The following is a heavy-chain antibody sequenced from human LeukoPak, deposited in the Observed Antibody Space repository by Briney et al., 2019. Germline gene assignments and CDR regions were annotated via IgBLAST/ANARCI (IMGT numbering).Heavy chain of an antibody. D-gene: IGHD1-14*01. CDR3: ARWDGRGEPDY. CDR1: GFTLSNYW. CDR2: IKQDGSEK. J-gene: IGHJ4*02. V-gene: IGHV3-7*01. Sequence: GGSLRLSCAASGFTLSNYWMSWVRQAPGKGLDWVANIKQDGSEKYYVDSVKGRFTISRDNAKNSLYLEMNSLRAEDTAVYYCARWDGRGEPDYWGQGTLVTVSS.